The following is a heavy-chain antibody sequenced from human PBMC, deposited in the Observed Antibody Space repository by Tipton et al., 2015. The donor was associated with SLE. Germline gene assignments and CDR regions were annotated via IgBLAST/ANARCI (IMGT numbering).Heavy chain of an antibody. CDR1: GYSISSGYY. V-gene: IGHV4-38-2*02. CDR2: IYHSGST. J-gene: IGHJ6*03. CDR3: ARGSFMDV. Sequence: TLSLTCTVSGYSISSGYYWGWIRQPPGKGLEWIGSIYHSGSTYSNPSLKSRVTISVDTSKNQFSLRLGSVTAADTAVYYCARGSFMDVWGKGTTVTVSS.